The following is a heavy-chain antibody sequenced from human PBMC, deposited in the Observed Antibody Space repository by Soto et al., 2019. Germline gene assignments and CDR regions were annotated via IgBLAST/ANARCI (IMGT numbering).Heavy chain of an antibody. J-gene: IGHJ6*02. CDR2: IYPGDSDT. CDR1: GYSFTSYW. V-gene: IGHV5-51*01. Sequence: PGESLKISCKGSGYSFTSYWIGWVRQMPGKGLEWMGIIYPGDSDTRYSPSFQGQVTISADKSISPGYLHWSSLKASDTAMYYCARQLHDSSGYACMDVWGQGSTIAVSS. D-gene: IGHD3-22*01. CDR3: ARQLHDSSGYACMDV.